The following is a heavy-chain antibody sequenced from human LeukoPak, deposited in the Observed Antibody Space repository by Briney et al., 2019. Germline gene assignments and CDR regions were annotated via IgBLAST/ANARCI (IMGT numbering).Heavy chain of an antibody. CDR2: MNPNSGNT. V-gene: IGHV1-8*03. Sequence: ASVKVSCKASGGTFSSYAISWVRQATGQGLEWMGWMNPNSGNTDFAQRFQGRVSITTNTSTSTAYMELSSLRSEDTGVYYCAIAAVGFDFWGQGTLVTVSS. J-gene: IGHJ4*02. D-gene: IGHD6-13*01. CDR3: AIAAVGFDF. CDR1: GGTFSSYA.